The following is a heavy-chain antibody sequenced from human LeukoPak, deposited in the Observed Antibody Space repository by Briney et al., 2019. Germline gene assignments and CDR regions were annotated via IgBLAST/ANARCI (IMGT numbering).Heavy chain of an antibody. J-gene: IGHJ4*02. CDR1: GGSFSGYY. CDR3: ARGNSLIDY. CDR2: INHSGST. D-gene: IGHD2-21*01. V-gene: IGHV4-34*01. Sequence: SETLSLTCAVYGGSFSGYYWSWIRQPPGKGLEWIGEINHSGSTNYNPSLKSRVTISVDTSKNQFSLKLSSVTAADTAVYYCARGNSLIDYWGQGTLVTVPS.